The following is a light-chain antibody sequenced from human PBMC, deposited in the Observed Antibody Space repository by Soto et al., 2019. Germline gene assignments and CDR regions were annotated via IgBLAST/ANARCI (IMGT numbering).Light chain of an antibody. V-gene: IGLV1-51*01. CDR3: GTWDSSLSAVV. Sequence: QSVLTQPPSVSAAPGQTVTISCSGSNSNIGNNYVSWYQQLPGTAPRLLIYDNNKRPSGTPDRFSGSKSGTSATLGITGLQTGDEADYYCGTWDSSLSAVVFGGGTKLTVL. J-gene: IGLJ2*01. CDR2: DNN. CDR1: NSNIGNNY.